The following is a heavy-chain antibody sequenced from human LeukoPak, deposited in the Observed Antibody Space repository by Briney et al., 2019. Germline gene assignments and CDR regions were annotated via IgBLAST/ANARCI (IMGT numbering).Heavy chain of an antibody. D-gene: IGHD6-19*01. CDR2: IYYSGST. CDR3: ARDHLSVVGSGWYYFDY. J-gene: IGHJ4*02. Sequence: SETLSLTCTVSAGSISSNYWSWIRQPPGKGLEWIGYIYYSGSTNYNPSLKSRVSMSVDTSKNQISLKLSSVTAADTAMYYCARDHLSVVGSGWYYFDYWGQGTLVTVSS. CDR1: AGSISSNY. V-gene: IGHV4-59*12.